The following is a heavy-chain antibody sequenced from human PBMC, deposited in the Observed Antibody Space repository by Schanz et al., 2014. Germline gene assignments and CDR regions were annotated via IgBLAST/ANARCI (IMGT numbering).Heavy chain of an antibody. CDR3: ASSGAGYSSSWDFDY. J-gene: IGHJ4*02. CDR2: MQPDSGKT. Sequence: QVQLVQSGAEVRKPGASVKVSCKASGYTLSAYSLHWVRQAPGQGLEWMGWMQPDSGKTHYAEKFQGRVTITADKSTFTAYMDVSSLRSEDTAVYYCASSGAGYSSSWDFDYWGQGTLVTVAS. CDR1: GYTLSAYS. D-gene: IGHD6-13*01. V-gene: IGHV1-69*10.